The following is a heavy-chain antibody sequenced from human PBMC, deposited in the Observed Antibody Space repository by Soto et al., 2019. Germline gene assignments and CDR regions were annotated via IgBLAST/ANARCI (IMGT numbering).Heavy chain of an antibody. J-gene: IGHJ4*02. CDR2: INSDGSRT. Sequence: EVQLVESGGGIVQPGGSLRLSCAASGFTFSSYWMHWVRQAPGKGLVWVSRINSDGSRTSYADSAKGRFTISRDNAKNTVYLQMNSLSAEDTAVYYCARGDGDYYDGNGYLGRHWGQGTLVTVSS. CDR3: ARGDGDYYDGNGYLGRH. D-gene: IGHD3-22*01. CDR1: GFTFSSYW. V-gene: IGHV3-74*01.